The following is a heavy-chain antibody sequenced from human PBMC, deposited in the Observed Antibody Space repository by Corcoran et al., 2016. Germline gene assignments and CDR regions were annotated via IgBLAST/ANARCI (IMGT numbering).Heavy chain of an antibody. CDR2: IYYSGST. J-gene: IGHJ4*02. CDR1: GGSISSGGYY. Sequence: QVQLQESGPGLVKPSQTLSLTCTVSGGSISSGGYYWSWIRQHPGKGLEWIGYIYYSGSTYYNPSLKSRVTISVDTSNNQFSLELSSVTAADTAVYYCAREAVPTYYFDYWGQGTLVTVSS. CDR3: AREAVPTYYFDY. V-gene: IGHV4-31*03. D-gene: IGHD2-2*01.